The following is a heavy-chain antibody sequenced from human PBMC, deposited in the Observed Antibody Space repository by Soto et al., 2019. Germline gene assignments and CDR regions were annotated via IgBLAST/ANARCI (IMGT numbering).Heavy chain of an antibody. D-gene: IGHD6-19*01. Sequence: QVQLVQSGAEVKKPGASVKVSCKASGYTFTSYAMHWVRQAPGQRLEWMGWINAGNGNTKYSQKFQGRVTITRDTAASTAYMELSSLRSEDTAVYYCAISSGWYYVSYWGQGTLVTVSS. J-gene: IGHJ4*02. CDR1: GYTFTSYA. CDR2: INAGNGNT. CDR3: AISSGWYYVSY. V-gene: IGHV1-3*01.